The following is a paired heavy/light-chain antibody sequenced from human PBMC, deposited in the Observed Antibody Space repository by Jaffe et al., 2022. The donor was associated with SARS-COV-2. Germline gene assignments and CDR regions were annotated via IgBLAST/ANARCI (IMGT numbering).Heavy chain of an antibody. J-gene: IGHJ4*02. CDR3: ARGRTPHDSATPFDY. V-gene: IGHV3-30-3*01. D-gene: IGHD2-15*01. Sequence: QVQLVESGGGVVHPGRSLRLSCAASGFTFTSYPVNWVRQSPGKGLEWVAVISYDGSQMFYADSVKGRFTISRDNSNHMVYLQMNSLRAEDTAVYYCARGRTPHDSATPFDYWGQGSLVTVSS. CDR1: GFTFTSYP. CDR2: ISYDGSQM.
Light chain of an antibody. CDR2: DAS. V-gene: IGKV3-11*01. J-gene: IGKJ3*01. CDR1: QNIRTY. CDR3: QQRDDWPPNFT. Sequence: EIVLTQSPATLSLSPGEGATLSCRASQNIRTYLAWYQQKPGRAPRLLIYDASKRATGIPARFSGSGSGTDFTLTISNLESEDFAFYYCQQRDDWPPNFTFGPGTKVDIK.